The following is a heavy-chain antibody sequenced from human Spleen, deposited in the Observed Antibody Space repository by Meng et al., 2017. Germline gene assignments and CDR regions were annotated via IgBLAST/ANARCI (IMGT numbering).Heavy chain of an antibody. J-gene: IGHJ4*02. CDR1: GFTFRNYW. CDR3: AKMSDY. V-gene: IGHV3-23*04. CDR2: ISNSGGIT. Sequence: EVQLVESGGGLVQPGGSLRLSCAASGFTFRNYWVHWVRQAPGKGLEWVSSISNSGGITYYADSVKGRFTISRDNSKNTLYLQMNSLRAEDTAVYYCAKMSDYWGQGILVTVSS.